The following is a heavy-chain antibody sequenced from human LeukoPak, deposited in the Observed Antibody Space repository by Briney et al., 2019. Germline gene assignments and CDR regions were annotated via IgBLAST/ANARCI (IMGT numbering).Heavy chain of an antibody. V-gene: IGHV3-21*01. CDR1: GFTFSSYS. D-gene: IGHD5-18*01. CDR2: ISSSSSYI. J-gene: IGHJ4*02. Sequence: GGSLRLSCAASGFTFSSYSMNWVRQAPGKGLEWVSSISSSSSYIYYADSVKGRFTISRDNAKNSLYLQMNSLRAEDTAVYYCAGDGGYSYVAYYFDYWGQGTLVTVSS. CDR3: AGDGGYSYVAYYFDY.